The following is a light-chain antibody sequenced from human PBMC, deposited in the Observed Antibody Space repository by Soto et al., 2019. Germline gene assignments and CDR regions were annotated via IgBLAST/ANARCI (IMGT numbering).Light chain of an antibody. CDR2: GNS. CDR1: SSNIGAGYD. Sequence: QSVLTQPPSVSGAPGQMVTISCTGSSSNIGAGYDVHWYQQLPGTAPKVLIYGNSNRPSGVPDRLSGSKSGTSASLAITGLQAEDEADYYCQSYDSSLSGYVFGTGTKLTVL. V-gene: IGLV1-40*01. CDR3: QSYDSSLSGYV. J-gene: IGLJ1*01.